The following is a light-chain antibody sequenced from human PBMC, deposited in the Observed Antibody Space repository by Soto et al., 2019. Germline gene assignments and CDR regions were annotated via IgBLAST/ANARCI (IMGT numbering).Light chain of an antibody. Sequence: EIVMTQSPATLSVSPGERATLSVSASQSVSDNLAWYGQRAGQAPRLLNYGASTRATGIPARLSGSGSGTEFTLTISRLQSEDFAVYYRQQYNNWWTFGQGTRVEIK. V-gene: IGKV3-15*01. CDR2: GAS. J-gene: IGKJ1*01. CDR1: QSVSDN. CDR3: QQYNNWWT.